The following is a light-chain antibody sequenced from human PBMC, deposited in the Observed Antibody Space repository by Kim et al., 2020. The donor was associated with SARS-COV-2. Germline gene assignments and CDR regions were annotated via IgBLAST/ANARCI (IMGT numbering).Light chain of an antibody. CDR1: QIVSSN. CDR3: QQYNNWPLT. J-gene: IGKJ3*01. V-gene: IGKV3-15*01. CDR2: AAS. Sequence: EIVMTQSPATLSVSPGERATLSCRASQIVSSNLAWYHQTPGQAPRLLIYAASTRATGIPARFSGSGSGTEFTLTISSLQSEDFAVYYCQQYNNWPLTFGPGTKVDIK.